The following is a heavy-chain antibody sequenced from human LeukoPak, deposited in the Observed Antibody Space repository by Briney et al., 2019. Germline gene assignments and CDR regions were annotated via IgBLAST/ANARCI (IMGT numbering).Heavy chain of an antibody. D-gene: IGHD2-2*01. Sequence: PGGSLRLSCAASGFTFSDYYMSWIRQAPGKGLEWVSYISSSGRTIYYADSVKGRFTISRDNDKNSLYLQMNSLRAEDTAVYYCARVRSRTDRLYFDYWSQGTLVTVSS. CDR1: GFTFSDYY. CDR2: ISSSGRTI. V-gene: IGHV3-11*04. J-gene: IGHJ4*02. CDR3: ARVRSRTDRLYFDY.